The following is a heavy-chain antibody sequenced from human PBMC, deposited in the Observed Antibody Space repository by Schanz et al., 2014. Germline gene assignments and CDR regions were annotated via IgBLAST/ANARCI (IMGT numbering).Heavy chain of an antibody. CDR3: VRDKTVYDVLTGCFDL. D-gene: IGHD3-9*01. Sequence: QVQLVESGGGVVQPGRSLRLSCAASGFTFSRCGMHWVRQTPAKGLEWVAIIWFDGSNKYYADSVKGRFTISRDNSRNTLFLQMNSLRAEDTAVYYCVRDKTVYDVLTGCFDLWGQGTLVTVSS. CDR1: GFTFSRCG. J-gene: IGHJ4*02. CDR2: IWFDGSNK. V-gene: IGHV3-33*02.